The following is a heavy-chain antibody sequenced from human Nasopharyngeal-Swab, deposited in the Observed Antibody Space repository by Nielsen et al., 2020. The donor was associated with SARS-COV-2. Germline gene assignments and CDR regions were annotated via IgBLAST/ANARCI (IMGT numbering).Heavy chain of an antibody. CDR1: GGSITGYY. CDR2: IYYTGST. J-gene: IGHJ4*02. V-gene: IGHV4-59*01. CDR3: ARGFDY. Sequence: GSLRLSCTVSGGSITGYYWSWIRQPPGKGLEWIGNIYYTGSTKYNPSLKSRVTISIDASKYQFSLKLTSVTAADTAVYYCARGFDYWGQGTLVTVSS.